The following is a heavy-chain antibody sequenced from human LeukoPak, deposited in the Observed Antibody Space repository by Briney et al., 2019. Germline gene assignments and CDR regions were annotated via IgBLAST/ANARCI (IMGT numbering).Heavy chain of an antibody. J-gene: IGHJ4*02. V-gene: IGHV3-7*01. CDR3: ARDTGGGYSCYDC. D-gene: IGHD5-18*01. CDR1: GFTSSSYW. CDR2: IKQDGSEK. Sequence: GGSLRLSCAASGFTSSSYWMTWIRQAPGKGLEWVANIKQDGSEKYYVDSVKGRFTISRDNAKNSLYLQMSSLRAEDTAVYYCARDTGGGYSCYDCWGQGTLVTVSS.